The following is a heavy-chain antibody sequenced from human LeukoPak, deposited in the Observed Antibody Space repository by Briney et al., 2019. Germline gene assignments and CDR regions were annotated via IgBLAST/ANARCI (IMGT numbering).Heavy chain of an antibody. CDR3: ARGMDIVVVVAAIAPAFDI. CDR1: GGTFSSYA. D-gene: IGHD2-15*01. V-gene: IGHV1-69*13. J-gene: IGHJ3*02. CDR2: IIPIFGTA. Sequence: ASVKVSCKASGGTFSSYAISWARQAPGQGLEWMGGIIPIFGTANYAQKFQGRVTITADESTSTAYMELSSLRSEDTAVYYCARGMDIVVVVAAIAPAFDIWGQGTMVTVSS.